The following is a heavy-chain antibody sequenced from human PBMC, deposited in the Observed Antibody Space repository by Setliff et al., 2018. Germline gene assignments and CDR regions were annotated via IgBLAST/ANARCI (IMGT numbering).Heavy chain of an antibody. Sequence: GGSLRLSCAASGFTFSNAWMSWVRQAPGKGLEWVGRIKRESDGGTTDYAAPVKGRFTISRDDSKNTLYLQMNSLRVEDTAVYYCARDNTLFGVVITGSWFDPWGQGTLVTVSS. V-gene: IGHV3-15*01. CDR1: GFTFSNAW. CDR2: IKRESDGGTT. J-gene: IGHJ5*02. D-gene: IGHD3-3*01. CDR3: ARDNTLFGVVITGSWFDP.